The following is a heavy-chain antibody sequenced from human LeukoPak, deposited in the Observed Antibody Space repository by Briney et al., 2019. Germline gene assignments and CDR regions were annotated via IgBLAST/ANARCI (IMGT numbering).Heavy chain of an antibody. CDR2: INPNSGCT. Sequence: ASVTVSCKASGYTFTGYYMHWVRQAPGQGLEWMGWINPNSGCTNYAQKFQGKVTMTRDTYISTAYMELSRLRSDDTAVYYCARILGLNCSSTSCYGDHFDYWGQGTLVTVSS. CDR1: GYTFTGYY. CDR3: ARILGLNCSSTSCYGDHFDY. V-gene: IGHV1-2*02. D-gene: IGHD2-2*01. J-gene: IGHJ4*02.